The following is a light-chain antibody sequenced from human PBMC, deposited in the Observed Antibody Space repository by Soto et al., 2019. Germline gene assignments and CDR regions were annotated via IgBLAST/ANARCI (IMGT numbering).Light chain of an antibody. CDR2: KAS. CDR3: QHYITYPWT. J-gene: IGKJ1*01. Sequence: DIEMTQPPSTLSPSVADPLTLTCRASQSISSWVAWYQQKPGKGPKLLIYKASHLESGVPARFSGSGSGTEFTLTISSLQPDDFATYYCQHYITYPWTFGHGTKVDIK. CDR1: QSISSW. V-gene: IGKV1-5*03.